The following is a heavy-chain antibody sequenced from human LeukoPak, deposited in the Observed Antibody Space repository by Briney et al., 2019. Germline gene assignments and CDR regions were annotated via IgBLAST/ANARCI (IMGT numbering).Heavy chain of an antibody. D-gene: IGHD3-3*01. CDR2: INPNSGGT. CDR1: GYTFTGYY. V-gene: IGHV1-2*02. Sequence: ASVKVSCKASGYTFTGYYMHWVRQAPGQGLEWMGWINPNSGGTNYAQKFQGRVTMTRDTSISTAYMELSRLRSDGTAVYYCARPYYDFWSGYNIYYFDYWGQGTLVTVSS. J-gene: IGHJ4*02. CDR3: ARPYYDFWSGYNIYYFDY.